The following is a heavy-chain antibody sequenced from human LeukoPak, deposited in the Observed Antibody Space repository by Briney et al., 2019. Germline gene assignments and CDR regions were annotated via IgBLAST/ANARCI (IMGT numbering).Heavy chain of an antibody. CDR1: GYTFISYD. D-gene: IGHD2-2*01. V-gene: IGHV1-18*01. Sequence: ASAKVSCKASGYTFISYDISSVRQAPRQKREWMGWITAYNGNTNYAQKLQGRVAMTTDTSTSRAYMELRSLRCDDTAVYYCARDGLVPLAKAIDYWGQGTVVTVSS. CDR3: ARDGLVPLAKAIDY. CDR2: ITAYNGNT. J-gene: IGHJ4*02.